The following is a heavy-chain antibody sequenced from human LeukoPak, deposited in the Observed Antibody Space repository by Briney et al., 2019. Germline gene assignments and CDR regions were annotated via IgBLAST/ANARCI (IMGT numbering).Heavy chain of an antibody. CDR3: ARDGDYYGSGSSYMHYYYYGMDV. J-gene: IGHJ6*02. CDR2: ISSSSSYI. Sequence: GGSLRLSCAASGFTFSSYSMNWVRQAPGKGLEWVSSISSSSSYIYYADSVKGRFTISRDNAKNSLYLQMNSLRAEDTAVYYCARDGDYYGSGSSYMHYYYYGMDVWGQGTTVTVSS. CDR1: GFTFSSYS. D-gene: IGHD3-10*01. V-gene: IGHV3-21*01.